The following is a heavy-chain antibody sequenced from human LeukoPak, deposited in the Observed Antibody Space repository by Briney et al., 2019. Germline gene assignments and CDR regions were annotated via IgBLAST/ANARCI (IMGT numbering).Heavy chain of an antibody. D-gene: IGHD3-10*01. CDR3: ERDHCGWVDY. V-gene: IGHV3-74*01. CDR2: ISRDGSIT. Sequence: PGGSLRLSCAASGFTFSSYWMRWVRQVLEKGLVWVSHISRDGSITYYAYSVRGRFTFSRDNPKKTLYLQMNTTRAEDTAMYYFERDHCGWVDYWGQGTLVTVSS. J-gene: IGHJ4*02. CDR1: GFTFSSYW.